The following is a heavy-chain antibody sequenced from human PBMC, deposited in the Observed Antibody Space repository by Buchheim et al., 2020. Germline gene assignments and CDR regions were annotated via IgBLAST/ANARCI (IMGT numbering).Heavy chain of an antibody. CDR3: VKVYYYMDV. V-gene: IGHV3-48*03. CDR2: ISGDSTTI. CDR1: GFPFSQDE. J-gene: IGHJ6*03. Sequence: EVQLVESGGGLVQPGGSLRISCAASGFPFSQDEMNWVRQAPGKGLEWVAAISGDSTTIYYAYSMKGRFTISRDNAENSLYLQMNSLRAEDTAIYYCVKVYYYMDVWGKGTT.